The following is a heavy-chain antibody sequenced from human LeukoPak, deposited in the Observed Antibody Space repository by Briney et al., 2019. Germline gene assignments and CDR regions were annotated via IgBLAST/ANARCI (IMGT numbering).Heavy chain of an antibody. CDR1: GDSVSSHSAA. D-gene: IGHD2-15*01. J-gene: IGHJ5*02. V-gene: IGHV6-1*01. CDR3: AANLGYCSGGSCFSWFDP. CDR2: TYYRSKWYN. Sequence: SQTLSLTCAISGDSVSSHSAAWNWIRQSPSEGLEWLGRTYYRSKWYNDYAVSVKSRITINPETSTNQFSLQLHSVPPEDTAVYFCAANLGYCSGGSCFSWFDPWGQGTLVTVPS.